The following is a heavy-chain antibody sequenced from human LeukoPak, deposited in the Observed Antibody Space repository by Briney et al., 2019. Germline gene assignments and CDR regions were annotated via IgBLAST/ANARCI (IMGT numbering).Heavy chain of an antibody. D-gene: IGHD3-10*01. CDR1: GYTFTSYG. V-gene: IGHV1-18*01. J-gene: IGHJ4*02. CDR3: ARGPMVRGVIITYYFDY. Sequence: GASVKVSCKASGYTFTSYGISWVRQAPGQGLEWMGWISAYNGNTNYAQKLQGRVTMTTDTSTSTAYMELRSLRAEDTAVYYCARGPMVRGVIITYYFDYWGQGTLVTVSS. CDR2: ISAYNGNT.